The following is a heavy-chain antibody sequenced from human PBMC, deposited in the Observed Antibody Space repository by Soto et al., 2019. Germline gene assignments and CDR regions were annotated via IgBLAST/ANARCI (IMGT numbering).Heavy chain of an antibody. J-gene: IGHJ5*02. Sequence: GGSLRLSCVVSGFTFKNYGMHWVRQAPGKGLEWVSVLSYDGGEKDYAASVRGRFTISRDNSKNTLYLQMNSLRTEDTAIYYCAKFPRGNYEPSWGQGTLVTVSS. CDR3: AKFPRGNYEPS. V-gene: IGHV3-30*18. CDR1: GFTFKNYG. CDR2: LSYDGGEK. D-gene: IGHD3-3*01.